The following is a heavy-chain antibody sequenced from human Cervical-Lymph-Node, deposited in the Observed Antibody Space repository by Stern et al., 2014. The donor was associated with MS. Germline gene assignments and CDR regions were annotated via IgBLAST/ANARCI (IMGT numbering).Heavy chain of an antibody. J-gene: IGHJ6*02. CDR1: GYTFTNYY. V-gene: IGHV1-46*03. Sequence: VQLVESGAEVKKPGASVKVSCRASGYTFTNYYIHWVRQATGQGLEWMGFLTPSSGSTTYAQKFQGRVAMTRDTSTSTAYMELSSLTSEDTAVYYCARNGGRNTVYDYGMDVWGQGTTVTVSS. D-gene: IGHD2-8*01. CDR2: LTPSSGST. CDR3: ARNGGRNTVYDYGMDV.